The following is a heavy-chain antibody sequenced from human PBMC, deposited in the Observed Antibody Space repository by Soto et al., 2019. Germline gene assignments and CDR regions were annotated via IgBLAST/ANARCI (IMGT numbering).Heavy chain of an antibody. J-gene: IGHJ4*02. Sequence: EVQLVESGGGLVQPGGSLRLSCEVSGFTFTDYTMNWVRQAPGKGLEWISYISVTAGTIYYADSVKGRFSITTDNDKNSVYLQMSSLRDEDTAVYYCARGLYGDYFWPFDNWGQGTLVTVSS. CDR3: ARGLYGDYFWPFDN. CDR1: GFTFTDYT. D-gene: IGHD4-17*01. V-gene: IGHV3-48*02. CDR2: ISVTAGTI.